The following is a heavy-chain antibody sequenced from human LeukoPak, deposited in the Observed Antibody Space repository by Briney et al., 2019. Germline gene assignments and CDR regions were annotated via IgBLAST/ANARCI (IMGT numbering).Heavy chain of an antibody. CDR3: ARAPPYDFWSGYNYYYYGMDV. CDR1: GGSFSGYY. CDR2: INHSGST. J-gene: IGHJ6*02. D-gene: IGHD3-3*01. Sequence: SETLSLTCAVYGGSFSGYYWSWIRQPPGKGLEWIGEINHSGSTNYNPSLKSRVTISVDTSKNQFSLKLSSVTAADTAVYYCARAPPYDFWSGYNYYYYGMDVWGQGTTVTVSS. V-gene: IGHV4-34*01.